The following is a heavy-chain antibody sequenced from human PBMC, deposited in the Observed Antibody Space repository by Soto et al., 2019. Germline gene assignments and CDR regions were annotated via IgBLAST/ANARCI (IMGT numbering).Heavy chain of an antibody. V-gene: IGHV4-59*01. Sequence: KPSKTLSLNXADSGGSISVYSWNWIRQPPGRGLEWIGYIYYRGSTNYNPSLWSRVTISADTSKNQFSLKLSSVTAADTAVYYCARGSNSNFEGPIVWGQGTLVTVSS. CDR3: ARGSNSNFEGPIV. CDR1: GGSISVYS. J-gene: IGHJ4*02. CDR2: IYYRGST. D-gene: IGHD2-2*01.